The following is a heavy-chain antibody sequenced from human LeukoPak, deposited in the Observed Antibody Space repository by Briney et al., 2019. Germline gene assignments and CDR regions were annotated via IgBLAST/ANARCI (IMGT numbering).Heavy chain of an antibody. CDR3: ARSGPMATINFTFDY. Sequence: PGGSLRLSCAASGFTFSSYAMHWVRQAPGKGLEWVAVISYDGSNKYYADSVKGRFTISRDNSKNTLYLQMNSLRAEDTAVYYCARSGPMATINFTFDYWGQGTLVTVSS. CDR1: GFTFSSYA. J-gene: IGHJ4*02. D-gene: IGHD5-24*01. V-gene: IGHV3-30-3*01. CDR2: ISYDGSNK.